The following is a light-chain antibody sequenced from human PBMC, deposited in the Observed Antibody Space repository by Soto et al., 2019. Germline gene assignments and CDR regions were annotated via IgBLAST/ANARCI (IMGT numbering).Light chain of an antibody. J-gene: IGKJ1*01. CDR1: QSVSSN. V-gene: IGKV3-15*01. Sequence: EIVMTQSPATLSVSPGERATLSCRASQSVSSNLAWYQQKPGQAPRLLIYGASTRATGIPARFSGSGSGTEFTLTISSLQSEDFAVYYCQQYNNWPWMFGQGTKVEIQ. CDR3: QQYNNWPWM. CDR2: GAS.